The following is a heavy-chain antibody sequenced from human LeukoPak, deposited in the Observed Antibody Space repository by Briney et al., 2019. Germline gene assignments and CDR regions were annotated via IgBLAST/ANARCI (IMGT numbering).Heavy chain of an antibody. CDR1: GFTFSGYW. CDR3: ARVGYDSSGYFLNWFDP. D-gene: IGHD3-22*01. V-gene: IGHV3-7*01. J-gene: IGHJ5*02. CDR2: IKQDGSEK. Sequence: GGSLRLSCAASGFTFSGYWMSWVRQAPGKGLEWVANIKQDGSEKYYVDSVKGRFTISRDNAKNSLYLQMNSLRAEDTAVYYCARVGYDSSGYFLNWFDPWGQGTLVTVSS.